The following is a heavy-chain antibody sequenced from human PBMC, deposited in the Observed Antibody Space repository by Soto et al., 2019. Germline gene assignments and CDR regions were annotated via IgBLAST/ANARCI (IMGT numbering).Heavy chain of an antibody. J-gene: IGHJ5*02. CDR1: GFSLSTSGVG. Sequence: SGPTLVNPTQTLTLTCTFSGFSLSTSGVGVGWIRQPPGKALEWLALIYWNDDKRYSPSLKSRLTITKDTSKNKVVLTMTNMDTVDKATYYCAHSGLTRKFVAVGSDPWGQGTLVTVSS. CDR3: AHSGLTRKFVAVGSDP. CDR2: IYWNDDK. D-gene: IGHD1-20*01. V-gene: IGHV2-5*01.